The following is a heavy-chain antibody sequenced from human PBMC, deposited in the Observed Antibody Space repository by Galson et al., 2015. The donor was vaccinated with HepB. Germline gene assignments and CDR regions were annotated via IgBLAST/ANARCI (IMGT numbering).Heavy chain of an antibody. V-gene: IGHV3-30*18. D-gene: IGHD3-10*02. J-gene: IGHJ5*02. CDR3: AKGAYRNILMSGGWFGP. CDR1: GFSFSDSG. Sequence: SLRLSCAASGFSFSDSGLHWVRQAPGKGLEWVAGISDDGRNKNFADSVRGRFTISRDNSKSTLFIQMNSLRVEDTAVYFCAKGAYRNILMSGGWFGPWGQGTVVIVSS. CDR2: ISDDGRNK.